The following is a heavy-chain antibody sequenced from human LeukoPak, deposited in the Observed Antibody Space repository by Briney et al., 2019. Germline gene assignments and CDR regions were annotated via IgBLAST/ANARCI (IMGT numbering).Heavy chain of an antibody. CDR3: ARHDSFIPF. J-gene: IGHJ4*02. Sequence: GGSLRLSCIASRFTFSDYAMSWVRQSPGKALEWVSGISDSGRSSYYTDSVKGRCTISRDNSKNTVSLQINNLRTEDTAVYFCARHDSFIPFWGQGTLVTVTS. V-gene: IGHV3-23*01. CDR1: RFTFSDYA. CDR2: ISDSGRSS. D-gene: IGHD3-16*02.